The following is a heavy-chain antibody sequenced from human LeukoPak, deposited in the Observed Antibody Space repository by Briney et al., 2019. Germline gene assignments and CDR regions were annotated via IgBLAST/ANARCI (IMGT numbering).Heavy chain of an antibody. CDR3: AKVLWFGELASQLFDS. CDR2: FSGSSSST. J-gene: IGHJ4*02. Sequence: TGGSLRLSCAASGFTSSNYAMSWVRQAPGKGLEWVSAFSGSSSSTYYGDSVMGRFTVSRDNSKNTLYLQMNSLRAEDTAVYYCAKVLWFGELASQLFDSWGQGTLVTVSS. CDR1: GFTSSNYA. D-gene: IGHD3-10*01. V-gene: IGHV3-23*01.